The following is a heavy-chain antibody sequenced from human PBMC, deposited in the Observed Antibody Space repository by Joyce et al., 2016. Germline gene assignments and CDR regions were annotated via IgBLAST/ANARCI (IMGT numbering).Heavy chain of an antibody. Sequence: QVQLVQSGAEVKKPGSSVKVSCKASGGAVHSYAISWVRQVPGQGLEYMGSIIPAFGRANDRQNFQNRVTITADEATDTAYLELGSLRSGDTAVNYCARDAGPGGGWYDPDYF. J-gene: IGHJ4*01. V-gene: IGHV1-69*18. CDR3: ARDAGPGGGWYDPDYF. D-gene: IGHD6-19*01. CDR1: GGAVHSYA. CDR2: IIPAFGRA.